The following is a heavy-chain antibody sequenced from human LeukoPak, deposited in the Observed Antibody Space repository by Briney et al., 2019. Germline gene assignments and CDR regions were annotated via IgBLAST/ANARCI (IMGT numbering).Heavy chain of an antibody. D-gene: IGHD2-2*01. Sequence: GGSLRLSCAASGFTFSSYSMHWVRQAPGKGLEWVAFIRYDGSNKYYADSVKGRFTISRDNSKNTLYLQMNSLRAEDTAVYYCAKIYCSSTSCYWDYYYYMDVWGKGTTVTVSS. V-gene: IGHV3-30*02. CDR1: GFTFSSYS. J-gene: IGHJ6*03. CDR3: AKIYCSSTSCYWDYYYYMDV. CDR2: IRYDGSNK.